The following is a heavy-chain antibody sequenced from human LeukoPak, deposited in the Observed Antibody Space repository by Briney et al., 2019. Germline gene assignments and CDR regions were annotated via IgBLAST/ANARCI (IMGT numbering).Heavy chain of an antibody. V-gene: IGHV3-23*01. CDR3: AKDHERGSSWLFDAFDI. CDR2: ISGSGGST. J-gene: IGHJ3*02. Sequence: PGGSLRLSCAASGFTFSSYAMSWVRQAPGKGLEWVSAISGSGGSTYYADSVKGRFTISRDNSKNTLYLQMNSLRAEDTAVYYCAKDHERGSSWLFDAFDIWGQGTMVTVSS. CDR1: GFTFSSYA. D-gene: IGHD6-13*01.